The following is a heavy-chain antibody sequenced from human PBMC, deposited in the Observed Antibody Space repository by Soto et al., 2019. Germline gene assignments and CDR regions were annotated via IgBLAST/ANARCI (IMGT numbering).Heavy chain of an antibody. CDR3: ARVRYYYGAGSYYKRGYYYYMDV. V-gene: IGHV4-34*01. Sequence: SETLSLTCAIYGGSFSGYYWTCIRQPPGEGLEWIGAINHSGSTNYTPSLKSRVTISVDTSKNEFSLKLSSVTAADTAVYYCARVRYYYGAGSYYKRGYYYYMDVWGKGTTVT. D-gene: IGHD3-10*01. J-gene: IGHJ6*03. CDR1: GGSFSGYY. CDR2: INHSGST.